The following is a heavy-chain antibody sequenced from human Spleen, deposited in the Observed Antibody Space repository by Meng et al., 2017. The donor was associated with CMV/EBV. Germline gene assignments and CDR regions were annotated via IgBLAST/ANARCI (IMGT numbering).Heavy chain of an antibody. V-gene: IGHV3-7*01. CDR3: ARAGLGYCSVTNCYNDY. Sequence: GGSLRLSCAASGFTFSTSWMSWVRQAPGKGLEWVANIREDGSSKYYADPVKGRFTISRDNAKNSLFLQMSSLRAEDTAMYYCARAGLGYCSVTNCYNDYWGQGTLVTVSS. D-gene: IGHD2-2*02. CDR1: GFTFSTSW. CDR2: IREDGSSK. J-gene: IGHJ4*02.